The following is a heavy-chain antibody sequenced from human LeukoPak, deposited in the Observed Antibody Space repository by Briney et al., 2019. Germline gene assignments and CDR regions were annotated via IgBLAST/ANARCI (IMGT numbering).Heavy chain of an antibody. Sequence: PSETLSLTCAVYGGSFSGYYWSWIRQPPGKGLEWIGEINHSGSTNYNPSLNSRVTISVDTSKNQFSLKLSSVTAADTAVYYCARGRVLMVYAILNYYYGMDVWGQGTTVTVSS. D-gene: IGHD2-8*01. V-gene: IGHV4-34*01. J-gene: IGHJ6*02. CDR3: ARGRVLMVYAILNYYYGMDV. CDR2: INHSGST. CDR1: GGSFSGYY.